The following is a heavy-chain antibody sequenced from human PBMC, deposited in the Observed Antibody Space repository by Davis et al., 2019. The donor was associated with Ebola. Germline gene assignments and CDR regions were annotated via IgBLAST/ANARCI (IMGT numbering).Heavy chain of an antibody. D-gene: IGHD3-10*01. CDR3: AKTLAVPSSWFDP. J-gene: IGHJ5*02. CDR1: GFTFSSYA. CDR2: ISGSGGST. Sequence: GESLKISCAASGFTFSSYAMSWVRQAPGKGLEWVSAISGSGGSTYYADSVKGRFTISRDNSKNTLYLQMNSLRAEDTAVYYCAKTLAVPSSWFDPWGQGTLVTVSS. V-gene: IGHV3-23*01.